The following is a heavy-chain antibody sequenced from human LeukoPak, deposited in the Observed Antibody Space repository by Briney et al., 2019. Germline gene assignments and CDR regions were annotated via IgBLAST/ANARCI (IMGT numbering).Heavy chain of an antibody. V-gene: IGHV4-59*01. CDR2: IYYSGST. Sequence: SETLSLTCTVSGGSISSYYWSWIRQSPGKGLEWIGYIYYSGSTNYNPSLKSRVTISVDTSKNQFSLKLSSVTAADTAVYYCARDTYGLDVWGQGTTVTVSS. J-gene: IGHJ6*02. CDR1: GGSISSYY. CDR3: ARDTYGLDV.